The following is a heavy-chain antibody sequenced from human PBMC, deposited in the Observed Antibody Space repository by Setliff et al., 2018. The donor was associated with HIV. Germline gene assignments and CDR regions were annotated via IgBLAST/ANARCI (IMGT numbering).Heavy chain of an antibody. CDR3: AKDITAPGLFLDY. CDR2: ISLNSGNTI. D-gene: IGHD6-13*01. Sequence: YYWAWIRQPPGKGLEWVSYISLNSGNTIYYADSVKGRFTISRDNAKNSLYLQMNSLRAEDTAVYYCAKDITAPGLFLDYWGQGTLVTVSS. CDR1: YY. J-gene: IGHJ4*02. V-gene: IGHV3-11*04.